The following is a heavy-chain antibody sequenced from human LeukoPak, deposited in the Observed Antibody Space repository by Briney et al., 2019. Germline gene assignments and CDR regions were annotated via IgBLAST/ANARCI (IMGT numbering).Heavy chain of an antibody. V-gene: IGHV4-39*07. CDR2: IYYTGVT. CDR1: GGYIITSGHY. CDR3: ARERSSSGGHSLFDP. D-gene: IGHD2-15*01. J-gene: IGHJ5*02. Sequence: IPSETLSLTCTVSGGYIITSGHYWGWIRQPPGKGLDWIRSIYYTGVTSTNPFCRSRMSISVDTSKNQFSLNLTSVTAADAAVYYCARERSSSGGHSLFDPSGEGTLVTASS.